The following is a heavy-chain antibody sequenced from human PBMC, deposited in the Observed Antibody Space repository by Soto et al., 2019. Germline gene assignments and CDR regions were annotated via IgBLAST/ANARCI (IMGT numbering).Heavy chain of an antibody. CDR3: ARESREWLVIDY. V-gene: IGHV1-18*04. D-gene: IGHD6-19*01. CDR1: GYTFTSYG. J-gene: IGHJ4*02. CDR2: ISAYNGNT. Sequence: GXSVKVSCEASGYTFTSYGISWVRQAPGQGLEWMGWISAYNGNTSYAQKLQGRVTMTTDTSTSTAYMELRSLRSDDTAVYYCARESREWLVIDYWGQGTLVTVSS.